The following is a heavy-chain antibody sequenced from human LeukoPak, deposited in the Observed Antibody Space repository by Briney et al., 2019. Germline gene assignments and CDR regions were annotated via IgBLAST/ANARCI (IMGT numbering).Heavy chain of an antibody. CDR2: ISAYNGDT. CDR3: ARRSGYDRRMGTLDF. V-gene: IGHV1-18*01. Sequence: ASVKVSCNASGYIFTSYGISWVRQAPGQGLEWMGWISAYNGDTNYAQKFQGRVTVTTDTSTTTAYMELRSLRSDDSAVYYCARRSGYDRRMGTLDFWGQGTLVTVSS. J-gene: IGHJ4*02. CDR1: GYIFTSYG. D-gene: IGHD5-12*01.